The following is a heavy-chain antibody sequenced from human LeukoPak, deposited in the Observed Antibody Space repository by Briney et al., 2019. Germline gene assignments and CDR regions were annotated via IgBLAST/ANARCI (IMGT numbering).Heavy chain of an antibody. J-gene: IGHJ3*02. Sequence: GGSLRLSCAASGFTFSSYAMNWVRQAPGKGLEWVSTISSHSIYIYYADSLKGRFTISRDNAQNSLYLQMDSLRAEDTAVYYCARDSGPADPEAFDIWGQGTMVTVSS. V-gene: IGHV3-21*01. CDR2: ISSHSIYI. CDR3: ARDSGPADPEAFDI. D-gene: IGHD1-14*01. CDR1: GFTFSSYA.